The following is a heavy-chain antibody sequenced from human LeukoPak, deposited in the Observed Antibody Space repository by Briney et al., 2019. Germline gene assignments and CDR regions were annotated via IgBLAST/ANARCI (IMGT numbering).Heavy chain of an antibody. J-gene: IGHJ4*02. CDR3: ARLKLVLFDY. CDR2: IYHSGST. D-gene: IGHD6-6*01. Sequence: SETLSLTXAVSGYSISSGYYWGWIRQPPGKGLEWIGSIYHSGSTYYNPSLKSRVTISVDTSKNQFSLKLSSVTAADTAVYYCARLKLVLFDYWGQGTLVTVSS. V-gene: IGHV4-38-2*01. CDR1: GYSISSGYY.